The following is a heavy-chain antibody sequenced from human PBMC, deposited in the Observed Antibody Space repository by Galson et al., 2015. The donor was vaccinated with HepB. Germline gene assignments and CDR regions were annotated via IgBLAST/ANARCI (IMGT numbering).Heavy chain of an antibody. Sequence: SLRLSCAASGFTFSSYSMNWVRQAPGKGLEWVSSISSSSSYIYYADSVKGRFTISRDNAKNSLYLQMNSLRAEDTAVYYCASGYCSSTSCYLYYFDYWGQGTRVTVSS. V-gene: IGHV3-21*01. CDR1: GFTFSSYS. CDR2: ISSSSSYI. D-gene: IGHD2-2*01. CDR3: ASGYCSSTSCYLYYFDY. J-gene: IGHJ4*02.